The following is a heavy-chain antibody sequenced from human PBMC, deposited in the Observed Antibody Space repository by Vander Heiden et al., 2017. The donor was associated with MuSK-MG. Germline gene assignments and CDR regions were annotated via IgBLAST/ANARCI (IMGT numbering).Heavy chain of an antibody. Sequence: HVQLVQSGVEVKKPGAAVKVSCTASGYTFTRYGISWVRQPPGPGLEGIGWCSAYNGNTNYAQKLQGRVTMTTDTSTSTAYMELRSLRSDDTAGYYCARKGGHCSSTSCYGHYYYMDVWGKGTTVTVSS. CDR2: CSAYNGNT. V-gene: IGHV1-18*01. D-gene: IGHD2-2*01. CDR1: GYTFTRYG. J-gene: IGHJ6*03. CDR3: ARKGGHCSSTSCYGHYYYMDV.